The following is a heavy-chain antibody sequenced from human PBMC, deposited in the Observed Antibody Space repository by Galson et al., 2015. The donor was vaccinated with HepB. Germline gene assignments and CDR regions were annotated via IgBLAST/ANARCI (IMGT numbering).Heavy chain of an antibody. D-gene: IGHD2-2*01. CDR1: GVAFSNFA. CDR2: ISYDGSNE. CDR3: ARYVGTQEPATKYPLGYYGMDV. V-gene: IGHV3-30*04. J-gene: IGHJ6*01. Sequence: SLRLSCAASGVAFSNFAMHWVRQAPGKGLEWVAIISYDGSNEYYGDSVKGRFTISRDNSKSTLYLQMNSLRDEDTAVYYCARYVGTQEPATKYPLGYYGMDVWGQGTTVTVSS.